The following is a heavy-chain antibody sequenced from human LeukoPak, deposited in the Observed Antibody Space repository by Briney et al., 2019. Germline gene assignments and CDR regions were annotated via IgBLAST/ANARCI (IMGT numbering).Heavy chain of an antibody. J-gene: IGHJ3*02. V-gene: IGHV3-30*02. CDR3: AKVSRGITNHDAFDI. CDR1: GFTFSSYG. Sequence: GGSLRLSCAASGFTFSSYGMHWVRQAPGKGLEWVAFIRYDGSNKYYADSVKGRFTISRDNSKSTLYLQMNSLRAEDTAVYYCAKVSRGITNHDAFDIWGQGTMVTVSS. D-gene: IGHD1-14*01. CDR2: IRYDGSNK.